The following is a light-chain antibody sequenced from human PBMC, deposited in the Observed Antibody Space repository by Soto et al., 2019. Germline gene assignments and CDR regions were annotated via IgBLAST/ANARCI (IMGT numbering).Light chain of an antibody. V-gene: IGKV3-11*01. J-gene: IGKJ5*01. CDR2: DTS. CDR1: QSVSNY. CDR3: QQSSNWPPSIT. Sequence: EIVLTQSPATLSLSPGERATLSCRASQSVSNYLAWYQQTPGQAPRLLIYDTSNRATGIPARFSGSGSGTDFPLTISSLEPEDFAVYYCQQSSNWPPSITFGQGTRLEIK.